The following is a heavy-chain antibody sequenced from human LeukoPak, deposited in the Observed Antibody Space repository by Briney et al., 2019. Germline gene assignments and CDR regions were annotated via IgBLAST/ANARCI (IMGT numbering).Heavy chain of an antibody. CDR2: IYPGDSDT. Sequence: GESLKISCKGSGYSFTSYWIGWVRPMPGKGLEGMGIIYPGDSDTRYSPSFQGQVTISADKSISTAYLQWSSLKASDTAMYYCARPRYSSSWNFDYWGQGTLVTVSS. CDR1: GYSFTSYW. V-gene: IGHV5-51*01. CDR3: ARPRYSSSWNFDY. J-gene: IGHJ4*02. D-gene: IGHD6-13*01.